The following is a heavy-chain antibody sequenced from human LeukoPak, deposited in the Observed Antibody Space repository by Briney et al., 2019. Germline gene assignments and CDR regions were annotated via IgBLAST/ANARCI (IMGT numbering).Heavy chain of an antibody. J-gene: IGHJ4*02. Sequence: GGSLRLSCAASGFTFSSYSMNWVRQAPGKGLEWVSSIISSSSYIYYADSVKGRFTISRDNAKNSLYLQMNSLRAEDTAVYYCARGRHYYDSSGPDYWGQGTLVTVSS. V-gene: IGHV3-21*01. D-gene: IGHD3-22*01. CDR1: GFTFSSYS. CDR3: ARGRHYYDSSGPDY. CDR2: IISSSSYI.